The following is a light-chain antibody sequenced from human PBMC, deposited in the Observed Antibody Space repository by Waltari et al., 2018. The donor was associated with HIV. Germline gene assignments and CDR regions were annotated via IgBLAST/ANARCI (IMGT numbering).Light chain of an antibody. CDR1: QSLVHSDGNTY. CDR3: MQATQFPYS. Sequence: DIVMTQTPLSSPVTLGQPASISCRSSQSLVHSDGNTYLNWLQQRPGQPPRLRIYKLSNLFSWVPDRFSGSGAGTDFTLRISRVEAEDVGFYYCMQATQFPYSFGQGTKLEIK. V-gene: IGKV2-24*01. CDR2: KLS. J-gene: IGKJ2*03.